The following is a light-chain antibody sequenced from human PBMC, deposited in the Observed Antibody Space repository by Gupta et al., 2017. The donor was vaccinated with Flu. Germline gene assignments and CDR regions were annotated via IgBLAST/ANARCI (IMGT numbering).Light chain of an antibody. Sequence: DIQMTQFPSTLSAAVGDRVTVTCRASQTVKTWLAWYHQKPGEAPRLLIYQASVLERGVSSRFSGSGSGTEFSLTINGGRPEDIGTFYCQQDNMDLSFGHGTKVEVK. CDR1: QTVKTW. CDR3: QQDNMDLS. V-gene: IGKV1-5*03. CDR2: QAS. J-gene: IGKJ2*01.